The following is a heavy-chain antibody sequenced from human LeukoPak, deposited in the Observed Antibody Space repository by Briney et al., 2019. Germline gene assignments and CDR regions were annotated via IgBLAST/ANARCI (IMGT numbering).Heavy chain of an antibody. Sequence: SQTLSLTCAISGDSVSIDSVTWNWIRQSPSRGLEWLGRTYYRSTWYNDYAVSVGGRITVNPDTSKNQFSLHLNSVTPEDTAVYYCARRLTQYDCFDPRGQGILVTVSS. D-gene: IGHD2-2*01. CDR1: GDSVSIDSVT. J-gene: IGHJ5*02. CDR2: TYYRSTWYN. CDR3: ARRLTQYDCFDP. V-gene: IGHV6-1*01.